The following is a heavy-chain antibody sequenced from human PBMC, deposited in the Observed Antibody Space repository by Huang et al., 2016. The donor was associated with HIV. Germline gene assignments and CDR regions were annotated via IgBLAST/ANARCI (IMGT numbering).Heavy chain of an antibody. J-gene: IGHJ3*02. CDR1: GGSFSGYY. D-gene: IGHD1-1*01. CDR2: INHSGST. Sequence: QVQLQQWGAGLLKPSETLSLTCAVYGGSFSGYYWSWIRQSPGKGLEWIGEINHSGSTNYNPSLKSRFTISVDTSKNQFSLKLSSVTAADMAVYYCARERMMSWLDDHDAFDIWGQGTMVTVSS. V-gene: IGHV4-34*01. CDR3: ARERMMSWLDDHDAFDI.